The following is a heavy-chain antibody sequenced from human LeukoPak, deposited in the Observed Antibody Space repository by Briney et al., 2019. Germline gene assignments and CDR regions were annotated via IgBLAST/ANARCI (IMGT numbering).Heavy chain of an antibody. CDR2: IWYDGSNK. D-gene: IGHD4-17*01. V-gene: IGHV3-33*01. J-gene: IGHJ4*02. Sequence: GGSLRLSCAASGFTFSSYGMHWGRQAPGKGLEWVAGIWYDGSNKYYAGSVKGRFTISRDNSKNTLYLQMNSLRAEDTAVYYCARDRGFVTTVLGYWGQGTLVTVSS. CDR3: ARDRGFVTTVLGY. CDR1: GFTFSSYG.